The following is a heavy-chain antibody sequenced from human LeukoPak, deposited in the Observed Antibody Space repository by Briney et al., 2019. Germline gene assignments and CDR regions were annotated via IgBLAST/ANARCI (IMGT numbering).Heavy chain of an antibody. V-gene: IGHV4-31*03. D-gene: IGHD4-23*01. J-gene: IGHJ4*02. Sequence: PSETLSLTCTVSGGSISSGGYYWSWIRQHPGKGLEWIGYVYYSGSTYYNPSLKSRVTISVDTSKNQFSLKLSSVTAADTAVYYCARSGGKGIEFDYWGQGTLVTVSS. CDR2: VYYSGST. CDR3: ARSGGKGIEFDY. CDR1: GGSISSGGYY.